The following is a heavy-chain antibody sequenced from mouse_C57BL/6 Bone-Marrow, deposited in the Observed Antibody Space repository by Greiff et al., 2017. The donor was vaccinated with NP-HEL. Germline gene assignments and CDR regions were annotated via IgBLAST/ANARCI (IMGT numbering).Heavy chain of an antibody. D-gene: IGHD3-3*01. V-gene: IGHV1-64*01. CDR1: GYTFTSYW. CDR3: AWLRPPFAY. J-gene: IGHJ3*01. CDR2: IHPNSGST. Sequence: QVQLQQPGAELVKPGASVKLSCKASGYTFTSYWMHWVKQRPGQGLEWIGMIHPNSGSTNYNEKFKSKATLTVDTSSSTAYMQLSSLTSEDSAVYYCAWLRPPFAYWGQGTLVTVSA.